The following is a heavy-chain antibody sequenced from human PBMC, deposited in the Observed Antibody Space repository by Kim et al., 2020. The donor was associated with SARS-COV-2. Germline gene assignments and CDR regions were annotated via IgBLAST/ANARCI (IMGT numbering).Heavy chain of an antibody. J-gene: IGHJ4*02. Sequence: GGSLRLSCAASGFTVSSNYMSWVRKAPGKGLEWVSVIYSGGSTYYADSVKGRFTISRDNSKNTLYLQMNSLRAEDTAVYYCASWGYSGYADYYFDYWGQGTLVTVSS. D-gene: IGHD5-12*01. V-gene: IGHV3-66*01. CDR2: IYSGGST. CDR1: GFTVSSNY. CDR3: ASWGYSGYADYYFDY.